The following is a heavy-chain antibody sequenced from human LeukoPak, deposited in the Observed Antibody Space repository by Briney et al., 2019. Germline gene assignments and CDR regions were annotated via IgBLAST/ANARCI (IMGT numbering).Heavy chain of an antibody. V-gene: IGHV1-2*02. CDR1: GYTFTSYG. D-gene: IGHD3-10*01. Sequence: ASVKVSCKGSGYTFTSYGISWVRQAPGHGLEWMGWVNPNNGGTHSAQKFQGRVSMTGDTSITTAYMELSRLTSDDTAVYYCATGAQYGLREVPYFYYMHVWGKGTTVTVSS. CDR2: VNPNNGGT. CDR3: ATGAQYGLREVPYFYYMHV. J-gene: IGHJ6*03.